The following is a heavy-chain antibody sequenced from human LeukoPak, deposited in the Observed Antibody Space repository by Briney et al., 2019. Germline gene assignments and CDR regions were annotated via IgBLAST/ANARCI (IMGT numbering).Heavy chain of an antibody. V-gene: IGHV4-39*07. Sequence: SETLSLTCTVSGGSISGSSDYGGWIRQPPGKGLERIGSIWSSGRTYYNQSLKSRVTLSVDESKSQFSLQLSAVTAADTAVYYCAREGSRGYYPNWFDPWGQGTLVTVSS. J-gene: IGHJ5*02. CDR1: GGSISGSSDY. CDR2: IWSSGRT. CDR3: AREGSRGYYPNWFDP. D-gene: IGHD6-19*01.